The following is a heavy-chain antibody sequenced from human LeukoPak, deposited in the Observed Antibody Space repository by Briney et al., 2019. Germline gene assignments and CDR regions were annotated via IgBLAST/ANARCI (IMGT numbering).Heavy chain of an antibody. J-gene: IGHJ3*02. D-gene: IGHD3-16*01. CDR2: INNDGSDT. Sequence: GGSLRLSCAASGLTLSAYWMYWVRQGPGKGPEWVSYINNDGSDTKYADSVMGRFTVSRDNAENTLYLQMNSLRVEDTAVYYCVRGGFMHAFDIWGQGTKVTVSS. CDR1: GLTLSAYW. CDR3: VRGGFMHAFDI. V-gene: IGHV3-74*03.